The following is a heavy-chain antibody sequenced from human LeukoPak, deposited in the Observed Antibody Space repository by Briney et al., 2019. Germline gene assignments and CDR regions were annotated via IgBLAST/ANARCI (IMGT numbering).Heavy chain of an antibody. CDR2: ISFDASNK. D-gene: IGHD3-10*01. CDR3: AKDVDPFGSGSYVEGFDY. Sequence: GGSLRLSCAASGFTFSGYGMHWVRQAPGKGLEWVAVISFDASNKYYADSVKGRFTISRDNSKNTLYLQMNSLRAEDTAVYYCAKDVDPFGSGSYVEGFDYWGQGTLVTVSS. V-gene: IGHV3-30*18. CDR1: GFTFSGYG. J-gene: IGHJ4*02.